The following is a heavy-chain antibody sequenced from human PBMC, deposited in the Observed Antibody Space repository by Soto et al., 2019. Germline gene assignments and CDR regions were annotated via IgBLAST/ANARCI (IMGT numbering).Heavy chain of an antibody. CDR3: ARETIAVAGANDY. V-gene: IGHV3-21*01. Sequence: EVQLVESGGGLVKPGGSLRLSCAASGFTFSSYSMSWVRQAPGKGLEWVSSISSSSSYIYYADSVKGRFTISRDNAKNSLYLQMNSLRAEDTAVYYCARETIAVAGANDYWGQGTLVTVSS. CDR1: GFTFSSYS. CDR2: ISSSSSYI. J-gene: IGHJ4*02. D-gene: IGHD6-19*01.